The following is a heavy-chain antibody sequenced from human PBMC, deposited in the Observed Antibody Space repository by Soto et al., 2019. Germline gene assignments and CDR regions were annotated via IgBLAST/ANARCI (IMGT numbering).Heavy chain of an antibody. CDR3: ARDKTGTNYYNGLDV. V-gene: IGHV1-69*12. Sequence: QVQLVQSGTEVKKPGSSVKVSSKASGGTFNTYAISWVRQAPGQGLEWMGGIIPIFNTPNYAQRFQGRVTITADESTSTAYMELSSLRSEDTALYYCARDKTGTNYYNGLDVWGQETTVTVSS. CDR1: GGTFNTYA. D-gene: IGHD1-1*01. CDR2: IIPIFNTP. J-gene: IGHJ6*02.